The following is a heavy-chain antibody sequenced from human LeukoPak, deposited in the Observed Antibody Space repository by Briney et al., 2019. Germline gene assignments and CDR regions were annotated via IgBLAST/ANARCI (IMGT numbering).Heavy chain of an antibody. CDR1: GGSISSYY. D-gene: IGHD6-13*01. CDR2: IYTSGST. J-gene: IGHJ6*02. CDR3: ARGPDSSSWGYYYYGMDV. Sequence: SETLCLTCTVSGGSISSYYWSWIRQPAGKGLEWIGRIYTSGSTNYNPSLKSRVTMSVDTSKNQFSLKLSSVTAADTAVYYCARGPDSSSWGYYYYGMDVWGQGTTVTVSS. V-gene: IGHV4-4*07.